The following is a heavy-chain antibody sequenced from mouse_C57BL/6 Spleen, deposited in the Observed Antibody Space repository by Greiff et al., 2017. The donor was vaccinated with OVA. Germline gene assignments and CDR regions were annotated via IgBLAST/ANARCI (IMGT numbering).Heavy chain of an antibody. CDR2: ISSGGDYI. D-gene: IGHD3-3*01. V-gene: IGHV5-9-1*02. Sequence: EVQLVESGEGLVKPGGSLKLSCAASGFTFSSYAMSWVRQTPEQRLEWVAYISSGGDYIYYADTVKGRFTISRDNARNTLYLQLSSLKSEDTAMYYCTREGDWYYAMDDWGQGTSVTVSS. CDR1: GFTFSSYA. CDR3: TREGDWYYAMDD. J-gene: IGHJ4*01.